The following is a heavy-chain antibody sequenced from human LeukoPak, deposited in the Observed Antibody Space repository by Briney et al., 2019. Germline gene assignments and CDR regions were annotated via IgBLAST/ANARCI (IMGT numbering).Heavy chain of an antibody. CDR1: GFTFSSYW. V-gene: IGHV3-7*03. J-gene: IGHJ4*02. Sequence: GGSLRLSCVVSGFTFSSYWMSWVRQAPGKGLEWVANIKQDGTEKYYVDSVKGRFTISRDNAKNSLYLQMNSLRAEDTAVYYCAKTAGPYVVAVAGTAGCHFDYWGQGTLVTVSS. CDR3: AKTAGPYVVAVAGTAGCHFDY. D-gene: IGHD6-19*01. CDR2: IKQDGTEK.